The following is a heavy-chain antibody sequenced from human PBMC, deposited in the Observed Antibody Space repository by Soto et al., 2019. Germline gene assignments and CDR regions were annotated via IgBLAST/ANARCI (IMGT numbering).Heavy chain of an antibody. V-gene: IGHV4-30-2*01. D-gene: IGHD3-10*01. Sequence: PSETLSLTCAVSGGSISSGGYSWSWIRQPPGKGLEWIGYIYHSGSTYYNPSLKSRVTISVDRSKNQFSLKLSSVTAADTAVYYCARVLSYGSGSEHCFDYWGQGTLVTVSS. CDR3: ARVLSYGSGSEHCFDY. CDR1: GGSISSGGYS. CDR2: IYHSGST. J-gene: IGHJ4*02.